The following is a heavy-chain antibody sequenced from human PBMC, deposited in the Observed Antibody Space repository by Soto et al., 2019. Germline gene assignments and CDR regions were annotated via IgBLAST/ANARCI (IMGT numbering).Heavy chain of an antibody. J-gene: IGHJ4*02. D-gene: IGHD3-22*01. V-gene: IGHV3-23*01. CDR3: AKEYDSNGFFDY. CDR1: GFTFRTYA. CDR2: ISDSGGRT. Sequence: AGGSLRLSCAASGFTFRTYAMSWVRQAPGKGLEWVSAISDSGGRTYYADSVKGRFTISRDNSKNTLYLQMNSLRAEDTALYYCAKEYDSNGFFDYWGQGTLVTV.